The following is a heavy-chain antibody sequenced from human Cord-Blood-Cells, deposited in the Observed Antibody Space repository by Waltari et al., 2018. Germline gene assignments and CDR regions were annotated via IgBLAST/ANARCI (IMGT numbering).Heavy chain of an antibody. V-gene: IGHV4-34*01. CDR3: ARMRWLQGRALDI. J-gene: IGHJ3*02. Sequence: QVQLQQWGAGLLKPSETLSLTCAVYGGSFSGYYWSWIRQPPGKGLEWIGEINHSGSTNHNPSLKSRVTISVDTSKNQFSLKLSSVTAADTAVYYCARMRWLQGRALDIWGQGTMVTVSS. CDR1: GGSFSGYY. CDR2: INHSGST. D-gene: IGHD5-12*01.